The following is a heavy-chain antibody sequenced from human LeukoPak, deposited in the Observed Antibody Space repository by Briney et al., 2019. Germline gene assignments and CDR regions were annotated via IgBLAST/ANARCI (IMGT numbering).Heavy chain of an antibody. Sequence: ASVKVSCKASGYXFTNYAISWVRQAPGQGLEWRGWISPYNGNTNYAQNLQGRVTVTTDTSTTTAYMELRSLRSDDTAVYYCARDHDTDDDYYGMDVWGQGTTVTVSS. V-gene: IGHV1-18*01. CDR2: ISPYNGNT. CDR3: ARDHDTDDDYYGMDV. CDR1: GYXFTNYA. J-gene: IGHJ6*02. D-gene: IGHD3-9*01.